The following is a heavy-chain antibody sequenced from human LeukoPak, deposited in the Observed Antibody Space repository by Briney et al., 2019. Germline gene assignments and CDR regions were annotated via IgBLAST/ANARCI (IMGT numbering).Heavy chain of an antibody. D-gene: IGHD2-21*02. CDR3: ARENCGGDCSSHAFDI. J-gene: IGHJ3*02. Sequence: PSETLSLTCAVSGYSISSDYYWGWIRQPPGKGLEWIGSIYHSGSTYYNPSLKSRVTISIDTSKNQFSLKLSSVTAADTAVYYCARENCGGDCSSHAFDIWGQGTMVTVSS. V-gene: IGHV4-38-2*02. CDR1: GYSISSDYY. CDR2: IYHSGST.